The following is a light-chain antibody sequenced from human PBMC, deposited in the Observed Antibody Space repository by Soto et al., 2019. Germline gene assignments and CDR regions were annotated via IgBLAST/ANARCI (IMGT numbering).Light chain of an antibody. J-gene: IGKJ1*01. CDR2: GAS. V-gene: IGKV3-15*01. CDR3: QQYNQWPGT. CDR1: QSISSY. Sequence: EIALTQSPGNLSLSPGEGASLXCRASQSISSYFDWYQQTTGESRRHLIYGASSRAHGAPVSFSGSGSAVDFTPTISGRQSEDFAVYHGQQYNQWPGTFGQGTKVDIK.